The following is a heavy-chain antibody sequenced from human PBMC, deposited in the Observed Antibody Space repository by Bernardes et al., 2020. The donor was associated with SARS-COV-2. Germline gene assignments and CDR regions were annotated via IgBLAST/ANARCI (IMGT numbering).Heavy chain of an antibody. J-gene: IGHJ6*02. V-gene: IGHV1-2*02. CDR1: GYLFTDYY. CDR2: INPKNGDT. CDR3: AKGPWNYYGLDS. Sequence: ASVKVSCTASGYLFTDYYIHWVRQAPGQGLEWMGWINPKNGDTNHAQIFQDRVTMTRNTSIGTAYMELRRLRSDDTAVYFCAKGPWNYYGLDSWGHGTTVTVSS. D-gene: IGHD1-1*01.